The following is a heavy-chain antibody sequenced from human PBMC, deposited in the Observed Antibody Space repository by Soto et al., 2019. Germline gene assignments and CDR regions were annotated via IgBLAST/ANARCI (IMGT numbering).Heavy chain of an antibody. D-gene: IGHD2-15*01. V-gene: IGHV4-30-2*01. CDR1: GGSISSTNHS. Sequence: TSETLSLTCTVSGGSISSTNHSRSWIRQPPGKDLEWIGDIYHTGSSYYKKSLQSRVTMSVDRSKNQFSLKLSSVTAADTAVYYCAREVFSSGSSNWFAPWGQGTLVTVSS. J-gene: IGHJ5*02. CDR3: AREVFSSGSSNWFAP. CDR2: IYHTGSS.